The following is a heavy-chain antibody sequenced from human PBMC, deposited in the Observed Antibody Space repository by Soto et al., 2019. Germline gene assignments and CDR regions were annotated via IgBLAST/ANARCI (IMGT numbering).Heavy chain of an antibody. D-gene: IGHD3-22*01. J-gene: IGHJ4*02. V-gene: IGHV1-2*02. Sequence: ASVKVSCKASGYTFTGYYMHWVRQAPGQGLEWMGWINPNSGGTNYAQKFQGRVTMTRDTSINTAYMELSRLRSDDTAVYYCARVSSQYYYDSSGYYYWGQGTLVTVSS. CDR2: INPNSGGT. CDR1: GYTFTGYY. CDR3: ARVSSQYYYDSSGYYY.